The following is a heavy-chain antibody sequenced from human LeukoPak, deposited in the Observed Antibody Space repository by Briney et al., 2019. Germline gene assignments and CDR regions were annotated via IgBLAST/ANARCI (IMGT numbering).Heavy chain of an antibody. D-gene: IGHD2-2*01. Sequence: TGRSLRLSCAASGFTFSNYGMHWVRQAPGKGVEWVTVISYDGSYKYYADSVKGRFTISRDNSKNTLYLQMNSLRAEDTAVYYCAKEKVVVVPAAILDYWGQGTLVTVSS. CDR3: AKEKVVVVPAAILDY. CDR2: ISYDGSYK. J-gene: IGHJ4*02. V-gene: IGHV3-30*18. CDR1: GFTFSNYG.